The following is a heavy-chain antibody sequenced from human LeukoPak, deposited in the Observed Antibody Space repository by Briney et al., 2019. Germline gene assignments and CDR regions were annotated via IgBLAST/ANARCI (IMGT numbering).Heavy chain of an antibody. D-gene: IGHD2-21*02. CDR2: ISVIGGGT. V-gene: IGHV3-23*01. CDR1: GFCFSPYA. CDR3: VKDWRDEANCAADFLQS. Sequence: PGGSLSLPCVASGFCFSPYAMTGVGQAAAKGLAWVSCISVIGGGTYYADSVRGRFTISRDNSKNTLFLHMNSLRAEDTAVYYCVKDWRDEANCAADFLQSWGQGTLVTVSS. J-gene: IGHJ4*02.